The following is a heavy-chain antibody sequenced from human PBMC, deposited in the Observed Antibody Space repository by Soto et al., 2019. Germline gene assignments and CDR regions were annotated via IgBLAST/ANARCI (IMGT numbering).Heavy chain of an antibody. CDR2: IYSGGST. V-gene: IGHV3-53*04. Sequence: GGSLRLSCAASGFTVSSNYMSWVRQAPGKGLEWVSVIYSGGSTYYADSVKGRFTISRHNSKNTLYLQMNSLRAEDTAVYYCAREGRISGSYYLDYWGQGTLVTVSS. D-gene: IGHD1-26*01. CDR3: AREGRISGSYYLDY. CDR1: GFTVSSNY. J-gene: IGHJ4*02.